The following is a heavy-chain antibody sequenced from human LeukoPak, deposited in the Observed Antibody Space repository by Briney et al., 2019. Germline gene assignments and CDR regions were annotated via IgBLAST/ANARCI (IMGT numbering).Heavy chain of an antibody. CDR2: IYYTGTT. D-gene: IGHD6-6*01. CDR3: ARAYSSSSGRPFDY. CDR1: GGSISSHY. Sequence: PSETLSLTCSVSGGSISSHYWSWIRQLPGKELEWIGYIYYTGTTNYKPSLKSRVTISVDTSKNQFSLNLTSVTAADTAVYYCARAYSSSSGRPFDYWGQGTLVTVSS. V-gene: IGHV4-59*11. J-gene: IGHJ4*02.